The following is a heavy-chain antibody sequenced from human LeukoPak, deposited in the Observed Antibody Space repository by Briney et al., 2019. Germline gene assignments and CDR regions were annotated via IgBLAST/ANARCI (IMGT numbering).Heavy chain of an antibody. CDR1: GYTFTGYY. Sequence: ASVKVSCKASGYTFTGYYMHWVRQAPGQGLEWMGWISAYNGNTNYAQKLQGRVTMTTDTSTSTAYMELRSLRSDDTAVYYCASTIPYSSSWGYWGQGTLVTVSS. D-gene: IGHD6-13*01. CDR3: ASTIPYSSSWGY. J-gene: IGHJ4*02. CDR2: ISAYNGNT. V-gene: IGHV1-18*04.